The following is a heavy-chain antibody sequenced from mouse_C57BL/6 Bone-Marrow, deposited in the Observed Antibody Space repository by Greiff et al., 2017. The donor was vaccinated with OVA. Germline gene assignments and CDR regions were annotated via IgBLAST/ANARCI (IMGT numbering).Heavy chain of an antibody. CDR2: INPGNGGT. V-gene: IGHV1-53*01. CDR3: AREVYDYGSSYGYAMDY. CDR1: GYTFTSYW. Sequence: QVQLQQPGTELVKPGASVKLSCKASGYTFTSYWMHWVKQRPGQGLEWIGNINPGNGGTNYNEKFKSKATLTVDKSSSTAYMQLSSLTSEDSAVYCWAREVYDYGSSYGYAMDYWGQGTSVTVSA. J-gene: IGHJ4*01. D-gene: IGHD1-1*01.